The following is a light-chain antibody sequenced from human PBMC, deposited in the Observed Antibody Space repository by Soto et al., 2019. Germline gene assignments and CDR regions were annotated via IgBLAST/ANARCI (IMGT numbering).Light chain of an antibody. Sequence: QSALTQPASVSGSPGQSITISCTGTSSDIGAFNYVSWYQHLPGKAPKLILSEVTNRPSGVPRRFSGSQSGDTASLTISGLQAEDEADYYCSSWDRSLDNWMFGGGTKLTVL. CDR2: EVT. J-gene: IGLJ3*02. V-gene: IGLV2-14*01. CDR3: SSWDRSLDNWM. CDR1: SSDIGAFNY.